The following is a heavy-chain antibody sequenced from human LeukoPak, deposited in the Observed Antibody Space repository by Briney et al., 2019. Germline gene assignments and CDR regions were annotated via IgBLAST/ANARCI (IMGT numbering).Heavy chain of an antibody. Sequence: GASVKVSCKASGGTFSSYAISWVRQAPGQGLEWMGRIIPILGIANYAQKFQGSFTMTTDTSTRTFYMQLSGLSSEYTAVYYCARDSFGYMGFDFWGQGTLVTVSS. CDR1: GGTFSSYA. J-gene: IGHJ4*02. V-gene: IGHV1-69*04. CDR2: IIPILGIA. D-gene: IGHD5-18*01. CDR3: ARDSFGYMGFDF.